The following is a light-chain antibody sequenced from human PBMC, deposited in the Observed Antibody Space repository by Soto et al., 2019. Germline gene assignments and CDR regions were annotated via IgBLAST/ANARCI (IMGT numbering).Light chain of an antibody. CDR1: ASNIGASYD. CDR2: GNF. V-gene: IGLV1-40*01. Sequence: QSVLTQPPSVSGAPGQRVTISCAGSASNIGASYDVHWYQQVPGTAPKLLIYGNFNRPSGVPDRFSGSKSGTSASLAITGLQAEDEADYYCCSYAGSYTWVFGGGTKVTVL. J-gene: IGLJ3*02. CDR3: CSYAGSYTWV.